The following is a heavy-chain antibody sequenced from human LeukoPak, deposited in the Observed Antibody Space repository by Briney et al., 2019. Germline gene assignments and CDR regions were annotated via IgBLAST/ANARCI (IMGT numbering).Heavy chain of an antibody. CDR3: TTRFLEY. D-gene: IGHD3-10*01. CDR1: GDSVSSNSGV. Sequence: SQTLSLTCAISGDSVSSNSGVWNWIRQSPSRGLEWVGRTYYRSKWYSDYAVSVKSRITINPDTSKNQSSLQLNSVTPEDTAVYYCTTRFLEYWGQGNLVTVSS. J-gene: IGHJ4*02. CDR2: TYYRSKWYS. V-gene: IGHV6-1*01.